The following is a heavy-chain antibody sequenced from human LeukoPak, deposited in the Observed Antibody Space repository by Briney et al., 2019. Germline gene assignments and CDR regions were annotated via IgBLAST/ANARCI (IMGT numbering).Heavy chain of an antibody. V-gene: IGHV3-53*01. Sequence: PGGSLRLSCAASGFTVSSNYMSWVRQAPGKGLEWVSVFYASDSTSYADSVKGRFTISRDNSKNTVDIQMNSLRAEDTAVYYCARVGTWFGEYHFDHWGQGTLVTVSS. CDR2: FYASDST. CDR3: ARVGTWFGEYHFDH. CDR1: GFTVSSNY. D-gene: IGHD3-10*01. J-gene: IGHJ4*02.